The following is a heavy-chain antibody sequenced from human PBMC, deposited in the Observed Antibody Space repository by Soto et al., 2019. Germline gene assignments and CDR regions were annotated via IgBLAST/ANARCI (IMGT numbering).Heavy chain of an antibody. J-gene: IGHJ4*02. CDR1: GGSISSYY. CDR2: IYYSGNT. Sequence: PSETLSLTCTVSGGSISSYYWSWIRQPPGKGLEWIGYIYYSGNTNYNPSLKSRVTLSVDTSKSQFSLKLSSVTAADTAVYYCARDTYSSGLNYFDNWGQGTLVTVSS. CDR3: ARDTYSSGLNYFDN. V-gene: IGHV4-59*01. D-gene: IGHD6-19*01.